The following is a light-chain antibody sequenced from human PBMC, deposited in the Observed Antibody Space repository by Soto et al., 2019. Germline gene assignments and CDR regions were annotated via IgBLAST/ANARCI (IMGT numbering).Light chain of an antibody. CDR2: DAS. Sequence: EIVLTQSPATLSLSPGERATLSCRASQGITRYLAWYQQKPGQAPRLLIYDASNRATGIPARFSGSGSGTDFTLPISSLEPEYFAMYYCQQRFNWPPWTFGQGTKVEIK. CDR3: QQRFNWPPWT. V-gene: IGKV3-11*01. CDR1: QGITRY. J-gene: IGKJ1*01.